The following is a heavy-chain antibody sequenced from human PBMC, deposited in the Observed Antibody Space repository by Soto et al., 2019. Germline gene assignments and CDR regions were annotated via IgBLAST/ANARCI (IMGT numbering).Heavy chain of an antibody. CDR2: INAGTGDR. V-gene: IGHV1-3*01. J-gene: IGHJ4*02. CDR3: ARDYNWAFDY. Sequence: QVQLVQSGAEVKKPRASVKVSCKSSGYTFTSHAMHWVRQAPGQRLEWMAWINAGTGDRKCSEKFQGRLTIDRDTSATTVYMELSSLVSEDTAVYYCARDYNWAFDYWGLGTLVTVSS. D-gene: IGHD1-20*01. CDR1: GYTFTSHA.